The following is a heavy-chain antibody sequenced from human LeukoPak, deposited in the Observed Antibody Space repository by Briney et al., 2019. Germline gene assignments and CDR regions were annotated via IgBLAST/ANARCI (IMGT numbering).Heavy chain of an antibody. CDR2: INPNSGGT. CDR1: GYTFTGYY. Sequence: ASVKVSCKASGYTFTGYYMHWVRQAPGQGREWMGWINPNSGGTNYAQKFQGRVTMTRDTSISTAYMELSRLRSDDTAVYYCAGLGYCSSTSCYASNFDYWGQGTLVTVSS. D-gene: IGHD2-2*01. J-gene: IGHJ4*02. CDR3: AGLGYCSSTSCYASNFDY. V-gene: IGHV1-2*02.